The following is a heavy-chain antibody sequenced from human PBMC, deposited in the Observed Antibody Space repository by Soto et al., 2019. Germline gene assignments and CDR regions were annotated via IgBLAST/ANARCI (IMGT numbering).Heavy chain of an antibody. D-gene: IGHD3-10*01. CDR1: GFSLSTIGVG. CDR2: VYSNDDK. V-gene: IGHV2-5*01. CDR3: THIRGSGLYGMAV. Sequence: QITLKESGPTLVKPTQTLTLTCTFSGFSLSTIGVGVGWIRQPPGKALEWLALVYSNDDKPFSPSLKSRLTITQDTSKNQVVLTVTNLDPVDTATYYCTHIRGSGLYGMAVWGQGTTVTVSS. J-gene: IGHJ6*02.